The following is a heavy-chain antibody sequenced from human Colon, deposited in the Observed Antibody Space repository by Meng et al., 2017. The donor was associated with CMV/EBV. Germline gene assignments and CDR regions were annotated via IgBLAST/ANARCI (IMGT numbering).Heavy chain of an antibody. J-gene: IGHJ4*02. CDR3: ARYCSGGNCYSKPGLAKFFDL. CDR1: GYIFTSYG. D-gene: IGHD2-15*01. CDR2: ISTHNSYT. Sequence: ASVKVSCKASGYIFTSYGISWARQAPGQGLEWMGWISTHNSYTSYAQKFQDRVTMTTDTSTSTAYMDLRSLRSDDSAVYYCARYCSGGNCYSKPGLAKFFDLWGQGTLVTVSS. V-gene: IGHV1-18*01.